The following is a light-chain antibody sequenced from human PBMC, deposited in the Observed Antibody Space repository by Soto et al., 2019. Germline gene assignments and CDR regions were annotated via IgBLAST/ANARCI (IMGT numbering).Light chain of an antibody. CDR3: CSYAGGYIFV. Sequence: QSVLTQPRSVSGSPRQSVSISCTGTRSDVGGYTYVSWYQQYPGKAPKLRSYDVTERPSGVPDRFSGSKSGNTASLTISGLQAEDEADYFCCSYAGGYIFVFGTRTKVTV. J-gene: IGLJ1*01. CDR1: RSDVGGYTY. V-gene: IGLV2-11*01. CDR2: DVT.